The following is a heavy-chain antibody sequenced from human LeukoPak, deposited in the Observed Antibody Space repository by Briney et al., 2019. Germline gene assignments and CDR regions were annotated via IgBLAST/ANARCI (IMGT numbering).Heavy chain of an antibody. V-gene: IGHV3-30*04. D-gene: IGHD6-19*01. CDR1: GFTFSSYS. J-gene: IGHJ5*02. CDR2: ISHDGKKT. CDR3: ARVGLDNTGWHISWFDP. Sequence: GGSLRLSCTASGFTFSSYSIHWVRQAPGKGLEWVALISHDGKKTDYADSVKGRFTISRDNAQNSLFLQMNSLRAEDTAIYYCARVGLDNTGWHISWFDPWGQGTLVTVSS.